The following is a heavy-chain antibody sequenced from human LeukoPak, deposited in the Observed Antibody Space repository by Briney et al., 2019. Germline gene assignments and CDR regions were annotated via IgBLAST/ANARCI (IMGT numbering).Heavy chain of an antibody. CDR3: AKAYYYDSSGYSDTIFDY. Sequence: GGSLRLSCEASGFTFSSYTMSWVRQAPGQGLEWISTISGSGGSTYYADSVKGRFTISRDNSKNTLYLQMNSLRAEDTAVYYCAKAYYYDSSGYSDTIFDYWGQGTLVTVSS. CDR2: ISGSGGST. D-gene: IGHD3-22*01. V-gene: IGHV3-23*01. CDR1: GFTFSSYT. J-gene: IGHJ4*02.